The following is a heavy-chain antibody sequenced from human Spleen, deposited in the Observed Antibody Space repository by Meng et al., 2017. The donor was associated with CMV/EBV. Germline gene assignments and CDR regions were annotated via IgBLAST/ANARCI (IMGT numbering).Heavy chain of an antibody. Sequence: QGPLVQSGAEVKKPGSSVKVSCKASGGTFSSYAISWVRQAPGQGLEWMGGIIPIFGTANYAQKFQGRVTITADESTSTAYMELSSLRSEDTAVYYCASGYCSGGSCKTAFDYWGQGTLVTVSS. V-gene: IGHV1-69*12. CDR3: ASGYCSGGSCKTAFDY. CDR1: GGTFSSYA. CDR2: IIPIFGTA. D-gene: IGHD2-15*01. J-gene: IGHJ4*02.